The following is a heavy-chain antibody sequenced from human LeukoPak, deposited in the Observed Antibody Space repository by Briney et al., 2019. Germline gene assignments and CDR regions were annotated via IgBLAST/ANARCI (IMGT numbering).Heavy chain of an antibody. CDR2: IIPIFGTA. CDR3: ARGDDYGDYEPAVATTGYDY. D-gene: IGHD4-17*01. CDR1: GYTFTSYD. J-gene: IGHJ4*02. Sequence: ASVKVSCKASGYTFTSYDINWVRQAPGQGLEWMGGIIPIFGTANYAQKFQGRVTITADKSTSTAYMELSRPRSDDTAVYYCARGDDYGDYEPAVATTGYDYWGQGTLVTVSS. V-gene: IGHV1-69*06.